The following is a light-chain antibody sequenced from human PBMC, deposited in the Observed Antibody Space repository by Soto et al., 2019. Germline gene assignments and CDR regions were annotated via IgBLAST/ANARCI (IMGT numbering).Light chain of an antibody. CDR1: QTVSSSY. V-gene: IGKV3-20*01. Sequence: EVVLTQSPGTVSLSPGERATLSCRASQTVSSSYLAWYQQKPGQAPRLLIYGTSTRATGIPDTFSGSGSGTDFTLTISRLETEDFAVYYCQQYGSSPWTFGQGTKVEIK. CDR2: GTS. CDR3: QQYGSSPWT. J-gene: IGKJ1*01.